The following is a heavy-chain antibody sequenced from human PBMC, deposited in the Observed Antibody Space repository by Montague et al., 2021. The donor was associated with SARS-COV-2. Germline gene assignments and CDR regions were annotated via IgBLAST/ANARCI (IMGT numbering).Heavy chain of an antibody. CDR1: GFSLSTSGMC. Sequence: PALVTPTQTITLTCTFSGFSLSTSGMCVSWIRQPPGKALEWLARXDWXDEKYYSTSLKTRLTISKDTSKNQVVLTMTNMDPVDTATYYCARGYYDILTGYLDAFDIWGQGTMVTVSS. D-gene: IGHD3-9*01. V-gene: IGHV2-70*11. CDR2: XDWXDEK. J-gene: IGHJ3*02. CDR3: ARGYYDILTGYLDAFDI.